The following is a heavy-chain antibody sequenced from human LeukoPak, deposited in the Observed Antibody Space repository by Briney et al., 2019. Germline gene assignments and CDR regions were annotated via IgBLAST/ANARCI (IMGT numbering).Heavy chain of an antibody. V-gene: IGHV4-61*02. D-gene: IGHD2-15*01. Sequence: PSQTLSLTCTVSGGSNSSGGYYWSWIRQHPGKGLEWIGRIYTSGSTNYNPSLKSRVTMSVDTSKNQFSLKLSSVTAADTAVYYCARDLVVAATGLSDDAFDIWGQGTMVTVSS. CDR2: IYTSGST. CDR3: ARDLVVAATGLSDDAFDI. J-gene: IGHJ3*02. CDR1: GGSNSSGGYY.